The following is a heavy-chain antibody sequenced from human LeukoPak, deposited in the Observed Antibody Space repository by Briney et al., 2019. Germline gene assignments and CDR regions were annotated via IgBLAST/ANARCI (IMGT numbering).Heavy chain of an antibody. D-gene: IGHD3-10*01. J-gene: IGHJ4*02. CDR3: ARVRLWFGELLGANDY. CDR2: IYYSGST. CDR1: GGSISSGDYY. V-gene: IGHV4-30-4*08. Sequence: PSETLSLTCTVSGGSISSGDYYWSWIRQPPGKGLEWIGYIYYSGSTYCNPSLKSRVTISVDTSKNQFSLKLSSVTAADTAVYYCARVRLWFGELLGANDYWGQGTLVTVSS.